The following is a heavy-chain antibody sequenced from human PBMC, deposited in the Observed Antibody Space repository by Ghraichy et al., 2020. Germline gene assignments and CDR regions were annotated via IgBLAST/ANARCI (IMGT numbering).Heavy chain of an antibody. CDR2: INPTGST. V-gene: IGHV4-34*01. CDR1: VGSFSGYY. CDR3: ARRRELWSAAEGDAFDM. J-gene: IGHJ4*02. D-gene: IGHD5-18*01. Sequence: SETLSLTCTVYVGSFSGYYWCWIRHRPGKGQEWIGEINPTGSTNNSPSLKSRLTMLVDTSKNQFSLKLKSVTAADTAVYYCARRRELWSAAEGDAFDMWGQGTLVSVSS.